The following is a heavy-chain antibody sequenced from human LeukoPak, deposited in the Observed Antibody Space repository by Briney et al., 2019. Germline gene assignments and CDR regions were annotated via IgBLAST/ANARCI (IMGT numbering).Heavy chain of an antibody. D-gene: IGHD5-24*01. CDR1: GGTFSSHA. V-gene: IGHV1-18*04. J-gene: IGHJ4*02. Sequence: ASVKVSCKASGGTFSSHAISWVRQAPGQGLEWMGWISAYNGNTNYAQKLQGRVTMTTDTSTSTAYMELRSLRSDDTAVYYCARGPDVEMATDYWGQGTLVTVSS. CDR2: ISAYNGNT. CDR3: ARGPDVEMATDY.